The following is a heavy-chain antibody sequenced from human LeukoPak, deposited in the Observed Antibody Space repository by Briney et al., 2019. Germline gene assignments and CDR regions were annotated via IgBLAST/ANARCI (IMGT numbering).Heavy chain of an antibody. V-gene: IGHV1-8*01. CDR2: MNPNSGNT. D-gene: IGHD6-19*01. Sequence: ASVKVSCKASGYTFTIYDINWVRQATGQGLGRMGWMNPNSGNTGYAQKFQGRVTMTMNTSISTAYMELSSLRSEDTAVYYCARRSQAGGTGIGYWGQGTVVTVSS. CDR1: GYTFTIYD. CDR3: ARRSQAGGTGIGY. J-gene: IGHJ4*02.